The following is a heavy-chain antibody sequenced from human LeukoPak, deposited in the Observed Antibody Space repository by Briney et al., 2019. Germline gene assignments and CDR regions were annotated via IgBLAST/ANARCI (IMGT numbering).Heavy chain of an antibody. CDR1: RFSFSNYW. J-gene: IGHJ4*02. Sequence: GGSLRLSCAASRFSFSNYWMHWVRQAPGKGLVWVSRVKSDGSSPSYADSVKGRFTISRDNAENMLYLQMNTLGAEHTAVYYCARDIVSGSGSLDYWGQGTLVTVSS. CDR3: ARDIVSGSGSLDY. D-gene: IGHD3-10*01. V-gene: IGHV3-74*01. CDR2: VKSDGSSP.